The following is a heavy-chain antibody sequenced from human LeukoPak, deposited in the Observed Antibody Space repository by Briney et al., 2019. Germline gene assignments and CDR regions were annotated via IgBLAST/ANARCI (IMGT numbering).Heavy chain of an antibody. CDR3: ARAGVAVAGFDY. Sequence: GSLRLSCAASGFTFGSCSMNWVRQAPRKGLEWVSSISSSSSYIYYADSVKGRFTISRDNAKNSLYLQMNSLRAEDTAVYYCARAGVAVAGFDYWGQGTLVTVSS. CDR2: ISSSSSYI. D-gene: IGHD6-19*01. J-gene: IGHJ4*02. V-gene: IGHV3-21*01. CDR1: GFTFGSCS.